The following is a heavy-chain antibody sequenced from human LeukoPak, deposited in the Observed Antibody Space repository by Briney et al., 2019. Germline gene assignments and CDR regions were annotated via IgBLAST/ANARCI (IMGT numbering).Heavy chain of an antibody. CDR2: TSDSGDRT. J-gene: IGHJ4*02. V-gene: IGHV3-23*01. D-gene: IGHD2-2*01. CDR3: AKSGSVPPDY. Sequence: GGSLRLSCAASGFTFSSYAMSWVRQSPGKGLEWVSSTSDSGDRTYYADSVKGRFTISRDNSRNTLYLQVNSLRAEDTAVYYCAKSGSVPPDYWGQGTLVTVSS. CDR1: GFTFSSYA.